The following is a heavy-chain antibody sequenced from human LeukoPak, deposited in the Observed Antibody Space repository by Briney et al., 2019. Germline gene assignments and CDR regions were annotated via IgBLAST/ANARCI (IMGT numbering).Heavy chain of an antibody. D-gene: IGHD3-10*01. CDR1: GFTLSSNY. J-gene: IGHJ4*02. V-gene: IGHV3-66*01. CDR2: IYSGGST. CDR3: AVSGSRWMNYFDY. Sequence: GGSLRLSCAASGFTLSSNYMSWVRQAPGKGLEWVSVIYSGGSTYYADSVKGRFTISRDNSKNTLYLQMNSLRAEDTAVYYCAVSGSRWMNYFDYWGQGTLVTVSS.